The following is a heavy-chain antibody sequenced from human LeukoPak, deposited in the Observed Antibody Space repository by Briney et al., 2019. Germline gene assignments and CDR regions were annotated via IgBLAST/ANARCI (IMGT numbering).Heavy chain of an antibody. CDR1: GYTLTELS. J-gene: IGHJ6*02. D-gene: IGHD6-19*01. CDR3: AKDLVPGSDYYYGMDV. V-gene: IGHV1-24*01. CDR2: FDPEDGET. Sequence: GASVKVSCKVSGYTLTELSMHWVRQAPGKGLEWMGGFDPEDGETIYAQKFQGRVTMTEDTSTDTAYMELNSLKVEDTAVYYCAKDLVPGSDYYYGMDVWGQGTTVTVSS.